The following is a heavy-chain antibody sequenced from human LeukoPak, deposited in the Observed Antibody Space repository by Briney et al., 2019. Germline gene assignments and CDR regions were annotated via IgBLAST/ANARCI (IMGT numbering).Heavy chain of an antibody. D-gene: IGHD6-19*01. CDR2: INPNSGGT. CDR3: ARAGPSGWRSGSYYFDY. CDR1: GYTFTGYY. V-gene: IGHV1-2*02. Sequence: ASVKVSCKASGYTFTGYYMHWVRQAPGQGLEWMGWINPNSGGTNYAQKLQGRVTMTTDTSTSTAYMELRSLRSDDTAVYYCARAGPSGWRSGSYYFDYWGQGTLVTVSS. J-gene: IGHJ4*02.